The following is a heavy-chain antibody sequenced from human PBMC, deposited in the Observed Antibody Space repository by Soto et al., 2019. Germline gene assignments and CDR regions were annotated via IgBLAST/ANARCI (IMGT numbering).Heavy chain of an antibody. CDR3: VRGGYVHAFDY. CDR1: GGSISYYY. J-gene: IGHJ4*02. Sequence: PSETLSLTCTVSGGSISYYYWGWIRQPPGKGLEWIGSIYYSGNTHYNPSLKSRVTISVDTSVNQFSLNLDSVTAVDSAVYYCVRGGYVHAFDYWGQGALVTVS. CDR2: IYYSGNT. D-gene: IGHD5-12*01. V-gene: IGHV4-59*01.